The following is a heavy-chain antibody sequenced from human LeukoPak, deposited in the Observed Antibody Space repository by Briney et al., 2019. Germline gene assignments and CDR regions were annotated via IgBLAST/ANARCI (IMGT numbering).Heavy chain of an antibody. Sequence: GGSLRLSCAASGFTFSSYGMHWVRQAPGKGLEWVAFIRYDGSNKYYADSVKGRFTISRDNSRNTLYLQMNSLRPDDTAVYYCANSAVGYGDLGRDYWGQGTLVTVSS. D-gene: IGHD3-10*01. J-gene: IGHJ4*02. CDR3: ANSAVGYGDLGRDY. CDR2: IRYDGSNK. V-gene: IGHV3-30*02. CDR1: GFTFSSYG.